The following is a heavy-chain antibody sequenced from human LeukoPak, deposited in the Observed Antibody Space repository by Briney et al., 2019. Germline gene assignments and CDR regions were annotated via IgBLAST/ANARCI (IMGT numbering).Heavy chain of an antibody. D-gene: IGHD4-17*01. CDR3: VLRTTVTSVDH. CDR2: IYGNNDK. CDR1: GVLDTPGAGV. Sequence: SGPTVVKLTQTRTLMCTFSGVLDTPGAGVVGWVRRPHGKAWEWLTFIYGNNDKRYSPSRASRLTITKHTSKNEVVPTLSDMHYVDTAKYCFVLRTTVTSVDHWGQGILVTVSS. J-gene: IGHJ4*02. V-gene: IGHV2-5*01.